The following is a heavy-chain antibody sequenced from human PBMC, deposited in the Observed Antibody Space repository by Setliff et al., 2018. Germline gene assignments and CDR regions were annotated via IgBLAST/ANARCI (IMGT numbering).Heavy chain of an antibody. D-gene: IGHD6-13*01. J-gene: IGHJ3*02. V-gene: IGHV1-24*01. CDR1: GYRLIEVS. Sequence: ASVKVSCKVSGYRLIEVSMHWVRQAPGKGLEWMGGFDPEDGETIYAQKFQGRVTMTEDTSTDTAYMELSSLRSEDTAVYYCATNAGRSSSWYPRRPGEGHAFDIWGQGTMVTVSS. CDR3: ATNAGRSSSWYPRRPGEGHAFDI. CDR2: FDPEDGET.